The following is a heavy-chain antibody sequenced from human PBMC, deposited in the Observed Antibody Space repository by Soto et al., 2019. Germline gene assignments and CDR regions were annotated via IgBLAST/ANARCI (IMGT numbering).Heavy chain of an antibody. CDR2: IKPDGSLT. CDR1: GFTFDTYW. Sequence: EVQLVESGGGLVQPGGSLRLSCAASGFTFDTYWMSWVRQAPGKGLEWVANIKPDGSLTDYVDSVKGRFTISRDNAKTSLFLQMTSLRAEDTAVYYCARNGRWGHGTFVTVSS. J-gene: IGHJ4*03. CDR3: ARNGR. V-gene: IGHV3-7*05. D-gene: IGHD2-8*01.